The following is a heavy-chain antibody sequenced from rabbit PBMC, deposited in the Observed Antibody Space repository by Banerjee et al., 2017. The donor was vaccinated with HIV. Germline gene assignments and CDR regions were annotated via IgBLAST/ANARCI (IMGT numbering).Heavy chain of an antibody. Sequence: QEQLEESGGGLVKPEGSLTLTCTASGFSFSNKYVMCWVRQAPGKGLEWIACINTSSGNTVYATWAKGRFTISKTSWTTVTLQMTSLTAADTATYFCARAGQYVISSGYYNYGMDLWGPGTLVTV. D-gene: IGHD1-1*01. V-gene: IGHV1S45*01. CDR3: ARAGQYVISSGYYNYGMDL. CDR1: GFSFSNKYV. CDR2: INTSSGNT. J-gene: IGHJ6*01.